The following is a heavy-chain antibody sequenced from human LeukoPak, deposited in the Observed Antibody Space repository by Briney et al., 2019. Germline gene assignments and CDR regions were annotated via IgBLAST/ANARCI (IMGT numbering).Heavy chain of an antibody. J-gene: IGHJ3*02. V-gene: IGHV3-23*01. D-gene: IGHD5-18*01. CDR1: GFTFRTYA. Sequence: GGSLRLSCAASGFTFRTYAMSWVRRAPGKGLEWVSSISDSGDSTYYADSVKGRFTISRDNSKNTLYLQMNSLRDEDTAVYYCVKGSQRLHTFDIWGQGTMVTVSS. CDR3: VKGSQRLHTFDI. CDR2: ISDSGDST.